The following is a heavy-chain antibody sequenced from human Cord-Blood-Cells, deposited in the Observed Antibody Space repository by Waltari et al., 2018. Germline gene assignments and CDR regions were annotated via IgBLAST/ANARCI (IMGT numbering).Heavy chain of an antibody. CDR1: GGTFSSYA. CDR3: ARVATSSGWYYYYGMDV. J-gene: IGHJ6*02. Sequence: QVQLVQSGAEVKKPGSSVKVSCTASGGTFSSYAISWVRQAPGQGLEWMGGIIPIFGTANYAQKFQGRVTITADESTSTAYMELSSLRSEDTAVYYCARVATSSGWYYYYGMDVWGQGTTVTVSS. V-gene: IGHV1-69*01. CDR2: IIPIFGTA. D-gene: IGHD6-19*01.